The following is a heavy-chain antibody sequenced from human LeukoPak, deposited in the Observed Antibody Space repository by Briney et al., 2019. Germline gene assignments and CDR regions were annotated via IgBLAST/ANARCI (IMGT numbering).Heavy chain of an antibody. J-gene: IGHJ4*02. Sequence: ASVKVSCKASGYTFTGYYMHWVRQAPGQGLEWMGRINPNSGGTNYAQKSQGRDTMTRDTSISTAYMELSRLRSDDTAVYYCAREPTYYYDSSGYSALDYWGQGTLVTVSS. V-gene: IGHV1-2*06. CDR1: GYTFTGYY. D-gene: IGHD3-22*01. CDR3: AREPTYYYDSSGYSALDY. CDR2: INPNSGGT.